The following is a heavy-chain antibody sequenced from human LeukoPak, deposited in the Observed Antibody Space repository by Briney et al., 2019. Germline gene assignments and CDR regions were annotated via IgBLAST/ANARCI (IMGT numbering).Heavy chain of an antibody. CDR3: ARANYYDSSGYSRGAFDI. Sequence: SETLSLTCTVSGYSISSGYYWGWIRQPPGKGLEWIGSIYHSGSTYYNPSLKSRVTISVDTSKNQFSLKLSSVTAADTAVYYCARANYYDSSGYSRGAFDIWGQGTMVTVSS. CDR1: GYSISSGYY. CDR2: IYHSGST. D-gene: IGHD3-22*01. V-gene: IGHV4-38-2*02. J-gene: IGHJ3*02.